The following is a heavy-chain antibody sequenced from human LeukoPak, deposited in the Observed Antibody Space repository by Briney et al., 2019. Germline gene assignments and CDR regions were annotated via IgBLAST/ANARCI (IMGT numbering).Heavy chain of an antibody. CDR3: ARRRVAAAGPGWFDP. V-gene: IGHV4-4*02. CDR2: INHSGST. J-gene: IGHJ5*02. D-gene: IGHD6-13*01. Sequence: PSETLSLTCAVSGGSISSNNWWSWVRQPPGKGLEWIGEINHSGSTNYNPSLKSRATISVDTSKNQFSLKLSSVTAADTAVYYCARRRVAAAGPGWFDPWGQGTLVTVSS. CDR1: GGSISSNNW.